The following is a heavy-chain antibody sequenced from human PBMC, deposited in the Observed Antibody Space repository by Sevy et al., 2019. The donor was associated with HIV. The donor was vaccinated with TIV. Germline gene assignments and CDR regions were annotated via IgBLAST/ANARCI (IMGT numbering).Heavy chain of an antibody. J-gene: IGHJ6*02. CDR1: GFTFSDYY. D-gene: IGHD6-13*01. Sequence: GGSLRLSCAASGFTFSDYYMSWIRQAPGKGLEWVSYISSSGSTIYYADSVKGRFTISSDNAKNSLYLQMNSLRAEDKAVYYCARGGIAAADPTYYYYYGMDVWGQGTTVTVSS. CDR3: ARGGIAAADPTYYYYYGMDV. CDR2: ISSSGSTI. V-gene: IGHV3-11*01.